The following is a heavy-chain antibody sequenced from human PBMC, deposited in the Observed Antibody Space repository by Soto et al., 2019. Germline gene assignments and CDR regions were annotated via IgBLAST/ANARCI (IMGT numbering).Heavy chain of an antibody. CDR3: ARDVPGEQSAFDI. CDR2: ISNDGRNT. D-gene: IGHD3-10*01. CDR1: GFSFSSHA. Sequence: GGSLRHSCSASGFSFSSHAMHWVRQAPGKGPEYISLISNDGRNTYYADSVKGRFTIYRDNAENSLYLEMNSLRAEDTAVYFCARDVPGEQSAFDIWGQGTMVTVSS. J-gene: IGHJ3*02. V-gene: IGHV3-64*04.